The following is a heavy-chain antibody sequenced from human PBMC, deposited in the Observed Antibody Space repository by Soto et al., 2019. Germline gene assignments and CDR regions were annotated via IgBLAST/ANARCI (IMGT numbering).Heavy chain of an antibody. J-gene: IGHJ6*03. Sequence: GGSLRLSCAASGFTFSSYWMHWVRQAPGKGLVWVSRINSDGSSTSYADSVKGRFTISRDNAKNTLYLQMNSLRAEDTAVYYCARDNIVLMVYSYYYMDVWGKGTTVTVSS. CDR1: GFTFSSYW. CDR3: ARDNIVLMVYSYYYMDV. V-gene: IGHV3-74*01. D-gene: IGHD2-8*01. CDR2: INSDGSST.